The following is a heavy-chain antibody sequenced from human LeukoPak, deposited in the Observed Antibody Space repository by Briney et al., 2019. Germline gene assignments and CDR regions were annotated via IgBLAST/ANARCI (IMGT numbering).Heavy chain of an antibody. Sequence: GESLKISCKCSGYSFTSYWIGWVRQMPGKGLEWMGIIYPGDSGTRYSPSFQGQVTISADKSISTAYLQWSSLKASDTAMYYCARHAVSRWYGEVHNWFDPWGQGTLVTVSS. J-gene: IGHJ5*02. V-gene: IGHV5-51*01. CDR1: GYSFTSYW. CDR2: IYPGDSGT. CDR3: ARHAVSRWYGEVHNWFDP. D-gene: IGHD6-13*01.